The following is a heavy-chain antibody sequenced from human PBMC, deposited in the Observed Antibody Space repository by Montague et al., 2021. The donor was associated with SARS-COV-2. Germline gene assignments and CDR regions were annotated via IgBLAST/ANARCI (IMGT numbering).Heavy chain of an antibody. D-gene: IGHD6-13*01. CDR1: GGSFSSGDSY. J-gene: IGHJ4*02. CDR2: LHYAGSA. CDR3: VATYNGNWYYFNY. V-gene: IGHV4-39*01. Sequence: SETLSLTCSVSGGSFSSGDSYWGWLRQAPGKGLEWIGDLHYAGSAYYTPSLRSRVTISAATSKNQFSLKLNSVTAADTAVYYCVATYNGNWYYFNYWGQGTLVTVSS.